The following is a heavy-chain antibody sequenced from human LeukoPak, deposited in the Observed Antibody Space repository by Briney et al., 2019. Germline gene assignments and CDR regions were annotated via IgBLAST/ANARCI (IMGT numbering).Heavy chain of an antibody. CDR3: ATLKWFGELSADY. CDR2: ISYDGSNK. V-gene: IGHV3-30-3*01. Sequence: PGRSLRLSCAASGFTFSSYAMHWVRQAPGKGLEWVAVISYDGSNKYYADSVKGRFTISRDNSKNTLYLQMNSLRAEDTAVYYCATLKWFGELSADYWGQGTLVTVSS. CDR1: GFTFSSYA. D-gene: IGHD3-10*01. J-gene: IGHJ4*02.